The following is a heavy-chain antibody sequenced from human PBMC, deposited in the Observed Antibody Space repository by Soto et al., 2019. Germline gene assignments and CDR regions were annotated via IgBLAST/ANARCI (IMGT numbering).Heavy chain of an antibody. CDR2: ISAYNGNT. CDR3: AISGYCTNGVCPYYYGMDV. J-gene: IGHJ6*02. CDR1: GYTFTSYG. D-gene: IGHD2-8*01. Sequence: QVQLVQSGAEVKKPGASVKVSCKASGYTFTSYGITWVRQAPGQGLEWMGWISAYNGNTNYAQKLQGRVTMTTDTSTITADMELRSLRSDDTAVYYCAISGYCTNGVCPYYYGMDVWGQGTTVTVSS. V-gene: IGHV1-18*01.